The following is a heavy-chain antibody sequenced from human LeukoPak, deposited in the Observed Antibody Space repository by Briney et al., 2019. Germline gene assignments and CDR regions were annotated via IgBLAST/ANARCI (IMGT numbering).Heavy chain of an antibody. CDR2: ISGSGGST. V-gene: IGHV3-23*01. CDR3: VEINTP. J-gene: IGHJ5*02. Sequence: GGSLRLSCAASGFTFSSYGMSWVRQAPGKGLEWVSAISGSGGSTYYADSVKGRFTISRDNAKNSLYLQMSSLRAEDTAVYYCVEINTPWGQGTLVTVSS. CDR1: GFTFSSYG.